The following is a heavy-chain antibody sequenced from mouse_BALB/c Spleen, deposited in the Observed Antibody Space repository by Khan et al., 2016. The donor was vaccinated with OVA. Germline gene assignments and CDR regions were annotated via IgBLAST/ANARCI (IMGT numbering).Heavy chain of an antibody. J-gene: IGHJ4*01. D-gene: IGHD1-1*01. CDR2: IAPGSGSS. CDR1: GYTFTSYW. CDR3: ARENYYGSTCYAMDY. Sequence: DLVKPGASVKLSCKASGYTFTSYWINWIKHRPGPGLERIGRIAPGSGSSSYNEMFKGKATLTLDTSSSTAYIQLSSLSSEDSAVYFSARENYYGSTCYAMDYWGQGTSVTVSS. V-gene: IGHV1S41*01.